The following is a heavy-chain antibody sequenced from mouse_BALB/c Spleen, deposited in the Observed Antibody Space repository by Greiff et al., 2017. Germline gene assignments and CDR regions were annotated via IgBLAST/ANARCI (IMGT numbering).Heavy chain of an antibody. CDR3: ARGWDVAGYFDY. CDR2: ISCYNGAT. J-gene: IGHJ2*01. D-gene: IGHD4-1*01. V-gene: IGHV1S34*01. CDR1: GYSFTGYY. Sequence: LVKPGASVKISCKASGYSFTGYYMHWVKQSHGKSLEWIGYISCYNGATSYNQKFKGKATFTVDTYSSTAYMQFNSLTSEDSAVYYYARGWDVAGYFDYWGQGTTLTVSS.